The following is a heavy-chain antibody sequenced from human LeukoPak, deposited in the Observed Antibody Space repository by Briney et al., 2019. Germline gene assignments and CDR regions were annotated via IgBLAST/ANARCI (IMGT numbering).Heavy chain of an antibody. Sequence: SETLSLTCTVSGGSISSYYWSWIRQPPGKGLEWIGYIYYSGSTNYNPSLKSRVTISVDTSKNQLSLKLSSVTAADTAVYYCARRISTQGYSYGYNWFDPWGQGTLVTVSS. D-gene: IGHD5-18*01. J-gene: IGHJ5*02. CDR3: ARRISTQGYSYGYNWFDP. V-gene: IGHV4-59*01. CDR2: IYYSGST. CDR1: GGSISSYY.